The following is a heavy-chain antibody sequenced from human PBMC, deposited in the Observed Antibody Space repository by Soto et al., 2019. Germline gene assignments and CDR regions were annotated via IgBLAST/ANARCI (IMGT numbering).Heavy chain of an antibody. V-gene: IGHV3-9*01. J-gene: IGHJ4*02. Sequence: GGSLRLSCAASGFTFDDYAMHWVRQAPGKGLEWVSGISWNSGSIGYADSVKGRFTISRDNAKNSLYLQMNSLRAEDTALYYCAKDMRYCSGGSCLFDYWGQGTLVTVSS. CDR3: AKDMRYCSGGSCLFDY. CDR2: ISWNSGSI. CDR1: GFTFDDYA. D-gene: IGHD2-15*01.